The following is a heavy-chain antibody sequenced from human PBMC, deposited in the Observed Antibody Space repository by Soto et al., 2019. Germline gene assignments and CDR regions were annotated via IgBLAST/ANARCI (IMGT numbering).Heavy chain of an antibody. Sequence: SVKVSCKASGGTFSSYAISWVRQAPGQGLEWMGGIIPIFGTANYAQKFQGRVTITADESTSTAYMELSSLRSEETAVYYCARVAYGCSSTSCPFDYWGQGTLVTVSS. CDR3: ARVAYGCSSTSCPFDY. CDR2: IIPIFGTA. J-gene: IGHJ4*02. CDR1: GGTFSSYA. V-gene: IGHV1-69*13. D-gene: IGHD2-2*01.